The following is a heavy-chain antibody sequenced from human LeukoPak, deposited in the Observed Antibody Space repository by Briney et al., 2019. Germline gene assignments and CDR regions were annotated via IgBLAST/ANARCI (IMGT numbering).Heavy chain of an antibody. V-gene: IGHV1-18*01. Sequence: ASVKVSCKASGGTFSSYAISWVRQAPGQGLEWVGRINPYNGNTNYAQKLQGRVTMTTDTSTSTAYMEVRSLKSDDTAVYYCARYSDDILTGNYAFDIWGQGTMVTVSS. CDR3: ARYSDDILTGNYAFDI. J-gene: IGHJ3*02. CDR1: GGTFSSYA. CDR2: INPYNGNT. D-gene: IGHD3-9*01.